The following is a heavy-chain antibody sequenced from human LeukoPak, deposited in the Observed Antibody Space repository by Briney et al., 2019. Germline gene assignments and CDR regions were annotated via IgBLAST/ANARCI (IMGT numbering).Heavy chain of an antibody. Sequence: ASVKVSCKASGYTFTGYYMHWVRQAPGQGLEWMGWINPNSGGTNYAQKFQGRVTMTRDTSISTAYMELSRLRSDDTAVYYCARRGGIAAAGRNDLWGQGTLVTVSS. CDR2: INPNSGGT. CDR3: ARRGGIAAAGRNDL. J-gene: IGHJ5*02. CDR1: GYTFTGYY. V-gene: IGHV1-2*02. D-gene: IGHD6-13*01.